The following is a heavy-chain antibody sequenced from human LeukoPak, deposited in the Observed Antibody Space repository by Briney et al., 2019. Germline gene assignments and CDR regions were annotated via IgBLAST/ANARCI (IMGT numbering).Heavy chain of an antibody. Sequence: PGGSLRLSCAASGFTFSSYWMSWVRQAPGKGLEWGANIKQDGSEKYYVDSVKGRFTISRDNAKNSLYLQMNSLRAEDTAVYYCARVTAPYYDFWSGYYRVFDYWGQGTLVTVSS. D-gene: IGHD3-3*01. J-gene: IGHJ4*02. CDR1: GFTFSSYW. V-gene: IGHV3-7*01. CDR3: ARVTAPYYDFWSGYYRVFDY. CDR2: IKQDGSEK.